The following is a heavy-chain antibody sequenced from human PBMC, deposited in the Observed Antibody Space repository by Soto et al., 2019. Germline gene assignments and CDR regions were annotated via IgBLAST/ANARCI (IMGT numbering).Heavy chain of an antibody. CDR2: ISAYNGNT. CDR1: GYTFTSYG. J-gene: IGHJ4*02. V-gene: IGHV1-18*04. CDR3: ARDGPHRWIDY. Sequence: ASVKVSCKASGYTFTSYGISWVRQAPGQGLEWMGWISAYNGNTNYAQKLQGRVTMTTDTSTSTAYMDLSSLTSEDTAVYYCARDGPHRWIDYWGQGTLVTVSS.